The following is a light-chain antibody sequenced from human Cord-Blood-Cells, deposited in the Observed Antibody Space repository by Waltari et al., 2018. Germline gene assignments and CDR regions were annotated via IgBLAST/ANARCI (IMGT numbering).Light chain of an antibody. CDR2: WAS. J-gene: IGKJ2*01. Sequence: DIVMTQSPDSLAVSLGERATINCKSSQSVLYSSNNKNYLTWYQQKPGQPPKLLILWASTRESGVPDRFSGSGSGTDFTLTISSLQAEDVAVYYCQQYYSTPPYTFGQGTKLEIK. V-gene: IGKV4-1*01. CDR3: QQYYSTPPYT. CDR1: QSVLYSSNNKNY.